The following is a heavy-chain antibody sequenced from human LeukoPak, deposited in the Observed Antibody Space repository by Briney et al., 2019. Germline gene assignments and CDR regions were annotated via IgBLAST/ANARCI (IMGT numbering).Heavy chain of an antibody. CDR3: AREELLLVDY. CDR1: GFTFSSYE. CDR2: ISSSGSTI. J-gene: IGHJ4*02. V-gene: IGHV3-48*03. Sequence: PGGSLRLSCAASGFTFSSYEMNWVRQAPGKGLEWVSYISSSGSTIYYADSVKGRFTISRDNAKNSLYLQMNSLRAEDTAVYYCAREELLLVDYWGQGTLVTVSS. D-gene: IGHD3-10*01.